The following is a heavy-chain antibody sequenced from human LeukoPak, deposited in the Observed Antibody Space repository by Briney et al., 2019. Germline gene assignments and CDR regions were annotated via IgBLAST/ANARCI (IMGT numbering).Heavy chain of an antibody. Sequence: PSETLSLTCTVSGGSISSYYWSWIRQPPGKGLEWIGEINHSGSTNYNPSLKSRVTISVDTSKNQFSLKLSSVTAADTAVYYCASQPITIFGVVMPDYWGQGTLVTVSS. CDR1: GGSISSYY. V-gene: IGHV4-34*01. J-gene: IGHJ4*02. D-gene: IGHD3-3*01. CDR3: ASQPITIFGVVMPDY. CDR2: INHSGST.